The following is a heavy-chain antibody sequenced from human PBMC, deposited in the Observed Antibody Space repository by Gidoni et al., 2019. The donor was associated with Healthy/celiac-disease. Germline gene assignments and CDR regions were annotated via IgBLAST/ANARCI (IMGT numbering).Heavy chain of an antibody. D-gene: IGHD3-10*01. J-gene: IGHJ4*02. CDR3: AHLTVTMRFDY. Sequence: QITLTESGPTLVKPTQTLTLTSTFSGCSLSTSGVGVGWIRQPPGKALEGLALIYGDDDKRYSPSLKSRLTITKDTSKNQVVLTMTNIDPVDTATSYCAHLTVTMRFDYWGQGTLVTVSS. V-gene: IGHV2-5*02. CDR2: IYGDDDK. CDR1: GCSLSTSGVG.